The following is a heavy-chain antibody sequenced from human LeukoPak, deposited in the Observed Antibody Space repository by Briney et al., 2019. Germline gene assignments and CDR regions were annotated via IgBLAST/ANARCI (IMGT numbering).Heavy chain of an antibody. Sequence: GSLRLSCAASGFTFSSYAMSWVRQAPGKGLEWVAVISYDGSNKYYADSVKGRFTISRDNSKNTLYLQMNSLRAEDTAVYYCAKVGGGYEDRSYYFDYWGQGTLVTVSS. CDR2: ISYDGSNK. CDR1: GFTFSSYA. D-gene: IGHD5-12*01. CDR3: AKVGGGYEDRSYYFDY. J-gene: IGHJ4*02. V-gene: IGHV3-30*18.